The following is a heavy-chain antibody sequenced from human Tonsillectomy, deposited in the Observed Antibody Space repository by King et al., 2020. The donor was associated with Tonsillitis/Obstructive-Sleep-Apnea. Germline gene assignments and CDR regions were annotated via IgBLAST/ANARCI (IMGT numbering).Heavy chain of an antibody. CDR2: IFSNDEK. J-gene: IGHJ6*03. D-gene: IGHD4-17*01. CDR3: ARIYYYGDLPFYYYYYMDV. Sequence: VTLKESGPVLVKPTETLTLTCTVSGFSLSNARMGVRWIRQPPGKALEWLAHIFSNDEKSYSTSLKSRLTISKDTSKSQVVLTMTNMDPVDTATYYCARIYYYGDLPFYYYYYMDVWGKGTTVTVSS. CDR1: GFSLSNARMG. V-gene: IGHV2-26*01.